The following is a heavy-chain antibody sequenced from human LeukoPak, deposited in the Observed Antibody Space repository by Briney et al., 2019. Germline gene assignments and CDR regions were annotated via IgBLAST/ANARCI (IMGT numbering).Heavy chain of an antibody. V-gene: IGHV3-23*01. D-gene: IGHD7-27*01. Sequence: GGSLRLSCAASGFTFGSYAMSWVRQAPGKGLEWVSAISGSGGSTYYADSVKGRFTISRDNSKNTLYLQMSSLRPEDTALYYCATSNWGSPFDYWGQGTLVTVSS. J-gene: IGHJ4*02. CDR3: ATSNWGSPFDY. CDR2: ISGSGGST. CDR1: GFTFGSYA.